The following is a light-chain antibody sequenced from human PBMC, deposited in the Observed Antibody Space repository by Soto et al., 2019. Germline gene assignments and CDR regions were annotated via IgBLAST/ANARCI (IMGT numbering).Light chain of an antibody. CDR3: CSYAGIYV. Sequence: QSALTQLASVSGSLGQGITISCTGTGSDVGSYNLVSWYQQHPGKAPKLMIYEGSKRPSGVSNRFSGSKSGNTASLTISGLQAEDEADYYCCSYAGIYVFGTGTKVTVL. CDR1: GSDVGSYNL. CDR2: EGS. V-gene: IGLV2-23*01. J-gene: IGLJ1*01.